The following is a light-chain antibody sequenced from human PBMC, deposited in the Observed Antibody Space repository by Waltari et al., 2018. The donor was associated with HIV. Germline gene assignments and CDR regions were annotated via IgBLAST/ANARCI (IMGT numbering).Light chain of an antibody. V-gene: IGKV1-5*03. CDR3: QHYTSYP. CDR1: QPISTW. J-gene: IGKJ2*01. CDR2: KAS. Sequence: DIQMTQSPSTLSASVGDRVTISCRASQPISTWLAWYQQKPGKAPKLLIYKASALESGVPSRFSGSGSGTEFTLTISSLQPDDFATYDCQHYTSYPFGQGTKLEVK.